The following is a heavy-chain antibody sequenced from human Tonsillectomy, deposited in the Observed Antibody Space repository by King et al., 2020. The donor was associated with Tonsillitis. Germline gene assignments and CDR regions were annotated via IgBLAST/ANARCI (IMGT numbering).Heavy chain of an antibody. Sequence: VQLVESGGGLVRPGGSLRLSCAASGLTFTSYAMIWVRQAPGKGLEWVSAISSSGGSTYYADSVKGRFTISRDNSKNTLFLQMNSLRADDTAVYFCAKGVRDYFASGSYHFDYWGQGTLVTVSS. D-gene: IGHD3-10*01. CDR1: GLTFTSYA. CDR3: AKGVRDYFASGSYHFDY. V-gene: IGHV3-23*04. J-gene: IGHJ4*02. CDR2: ISSSGGST.